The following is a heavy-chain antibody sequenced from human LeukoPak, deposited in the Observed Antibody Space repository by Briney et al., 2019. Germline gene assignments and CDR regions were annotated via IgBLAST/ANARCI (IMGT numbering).Heavy chain of an antibody. CDR2: ISSNGGST. D-gene: IGHD6-19*01. Sequence: PGRSLRLSCAASGFTFSSYAMHWVRQAPGKGLEYVSAISSNGGSTYYANSVKGRFTISRDNSKNTLYLQMGSLRAEDMAVYYCARNTSGWYDFDYWGQGTLVTVSS. V-gene: IGHV3-64*01. J-gene: IGHJ4*02. CDR1: GFTFSSYA. CDR3: ARNTSGWYDFDY.